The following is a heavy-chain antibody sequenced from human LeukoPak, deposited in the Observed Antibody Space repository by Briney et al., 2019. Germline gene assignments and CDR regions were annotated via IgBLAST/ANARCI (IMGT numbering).Heavy chain of an antibody. CDR2: INSDGSST. Sequence: GGSLRLSCAASGFTFSSYWMHWVRQASGKGLVWVSRINSDGSSTSYADSVKGRFTISRDNAKNTLYLQMNSLRAEDTAVYYCARRYCSSTSCHTDYYYYMDVWGKGTTVTVSS. CDR3: ARRYCSSTSCHTDYYYYMDV. CDR1: GFTFSSYW. D-gene: IGHD2-2*01. V-gene: IGHV3-74*01. J-gene: IGHJ6*03.